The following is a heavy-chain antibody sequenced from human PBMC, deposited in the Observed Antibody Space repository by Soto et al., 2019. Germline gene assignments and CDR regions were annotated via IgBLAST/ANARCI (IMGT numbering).Heavy chain of an antibody. CDR3: ARGFSISSHDAFDI. J-gene: IGHJ3*02. CDR1: GYTFTSYG. Sequence: GPSLKISCKSSGYTFTSYGISWVRPAPGQGLEWMGWISAYNGTTNYAQKLQGRVTMTTDTSTSTAYMELRSLRSDDTAVYDCARGFSISSHDAFDIWGQGTMVTVSS. V-gene: IGHV1-18*01. CDR2: ISAYNGTT. D-gene: IGHD2-2*02.